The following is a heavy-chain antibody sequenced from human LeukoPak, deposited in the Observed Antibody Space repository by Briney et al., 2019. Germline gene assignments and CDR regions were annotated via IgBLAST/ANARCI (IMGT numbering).Heavy chain of an antibody. V-gene: IGHV3-20*04. J-gene: IGHJ6*03. CDR3: ARANGDFTHYYYMDV. D-gene: IGHD7-27*01. Sequence: GGSLRLSCAASGFTFDDYGMSWVRHAPGKGLEWVSGINWNGGSTGYADSVKGRFTISRDNAKNSLYLQMNSLRAEDTAVYYCARANGDFTHYYYMDVWGKGTTVTVSS. CDR2: INWNGGST. CDR1: GFTFDDYG.